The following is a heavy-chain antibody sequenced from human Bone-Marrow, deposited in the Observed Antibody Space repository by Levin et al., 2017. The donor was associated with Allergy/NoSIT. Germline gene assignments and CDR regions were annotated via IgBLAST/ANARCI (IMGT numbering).Heavy chain of an antibody. CDR2: IKPDGSEK. V-gene: IGHV3-7*03. CDR1: GFTFSSCW. J-gene: IGHJ5*02. D-gene: IGHD6-19*01. CDR3: ARDTTLAGGA. Sequence: SCEASGFTFSSCWMSWVRQAPGKGLEWVANIKPDGSEKYYVDSVKGRFTISRDNAKNSLYLQMNYLGTDDTAVYYCARDTTLAGGAWGQGTLVTVS.